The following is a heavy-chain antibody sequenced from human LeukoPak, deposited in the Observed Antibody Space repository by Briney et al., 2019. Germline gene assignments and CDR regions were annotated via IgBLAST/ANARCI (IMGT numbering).Heavy chain of an antibody. J-gene: IGHJ4*02. Sequence: ASVKVSCKASGYTFTSYGISWVRQAPGQGLEWMGWISAYNGNTNYAQKLQGRVTMTTDTSTSTAYMELSSLRSEDTAVYYCARSPYYDSSGYPSPQYYFDYWGQGTLVTVSS. V-gene: IGHV1-18*01. CDR1: GYTFTSYG. D-gene: IGHD3-22*01. CDR3: ARSPYYDSSGYPSPQYYFDY. CDR2: ISAYNGNT.